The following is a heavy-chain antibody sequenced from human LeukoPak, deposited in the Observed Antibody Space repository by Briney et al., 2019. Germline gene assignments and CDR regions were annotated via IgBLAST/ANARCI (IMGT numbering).Heavy chain of an antibody. Sequence: GGSLRLSCAASGFTFSDYYMSWIRQAPGKGLEWVSYISSSGSTIYYADSVKGRFTISRDNAKNSLYLQMNSLRAEDTAVYYCASGVLRFLEWLPTHYYGMDVWGQGTTVTVSS. CDR2: ISSSGSTI. CDR1: GFTFSDYY. V-gene: IGHV3-11*01. CDR3: ASGVLRFLEWLPTHYYGMDV. J-gene: IGHJ6*02. D-gene: IGHD3-3*01.